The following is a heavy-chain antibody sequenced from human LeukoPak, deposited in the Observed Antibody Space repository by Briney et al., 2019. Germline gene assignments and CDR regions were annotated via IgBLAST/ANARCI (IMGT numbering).Heavy chain of an antibody. CDR3: AKDRLSSYGYLNR. D-gene: IGHD5-18*01. J-gene: IGHJ4*02. V-gene: IGHV3-23*01. CDR1: GFTFSSYA. CDR2: ISGSGGST. Sequence: GGSLRLSCAASGFTFSSYAMSWVRQAPGKGLEWVSAISGSGGSTYYADSVKGRFTISRDNSKNTLHLQMNSLRAEDTAVYYCAKDRLSSYGYLNRWGQGTLVTVSS.